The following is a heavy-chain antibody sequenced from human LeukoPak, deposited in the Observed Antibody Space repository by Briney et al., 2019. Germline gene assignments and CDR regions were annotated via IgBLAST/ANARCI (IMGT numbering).Heavy chain of an antibody. V-gene: IGHV3-23*01. Sequence: GGSLRLSCAASGFTFSSYAMSWVRQARGKGLEWVSAISGSGGSTCYADSVKGRFTISRDNSKNTLYLQMNSLRAEDTAVYYCAKDPLGSGDYWGQGTLVTVSS. D-gene: IGHD7-27*01. CDR3: AKDPLGSGDY. CDR2: ISGSGGST. J-gene: IGHJ4*02. CDR1: GFTFSSYA.